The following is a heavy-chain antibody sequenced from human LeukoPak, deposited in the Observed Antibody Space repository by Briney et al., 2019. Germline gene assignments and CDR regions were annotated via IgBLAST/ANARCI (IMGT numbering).Heavy chain of an antibody. J-gene: IGHJ4*02. CDR1: GFSFSTYT. CDR3: ARDRNYAFDY. V-gene: IGHV3-48*02. D-gene: IGHD4-11*01. Sequence: GGSLRLSCAASGFSFSTYTMNWVRQAPGKGLEWVSYIRSSTSTISYADSVKGRFTISIDNAKNSLFLQMNSLRDEDTAIYYCARDRNYAFDYWGRGTLVTVSS. CDR2: IRSSTSTI.